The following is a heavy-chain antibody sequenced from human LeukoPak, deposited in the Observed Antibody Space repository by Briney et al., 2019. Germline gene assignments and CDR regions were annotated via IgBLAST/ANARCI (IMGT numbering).Heavy chain of an antibody. D-gene: IGHD6-13*01. V-gene: IGHV1-18*04. J-gene: IGHJ5*02. CDR2: ISAYNGNT. Sequence: GASVKVSCKASGYTFTGYYMHWVRQAPGQGLEWMGWISAYNGNTNYAQKLQGRVTMTTDTSTSTAYMELRSLRSDDTAVYYCARDLSPVEQQQPYVGRWFDPWGQGTLVTVSS. CDR3: ARDLSPVEQQQPYVGRWFDP. CDR1: GYTFTGYY.